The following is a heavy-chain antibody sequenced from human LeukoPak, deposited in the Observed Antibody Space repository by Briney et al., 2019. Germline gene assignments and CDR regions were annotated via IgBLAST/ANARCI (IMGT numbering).Heavy chain of an antibody. CDR2: VNHSGST. Sequence: PSETLSLTCSAYGGSFGGYFWSWLRQPPGKGLEWIREVNHSGSTNYNPSLKSRVTISVDTSRTQFSLNLRSVTAADTAVYYCARGPPLAYYGTGGYYFFDYWGQGILVTVSP. CDR1: GGSFGGYF. V-gene: IGHV4-34*01. D-gene: IGHD3-22*01. CDR3: ARGPPLAYYGTGGYYFFDY. J-gene: IGHJ4*02.